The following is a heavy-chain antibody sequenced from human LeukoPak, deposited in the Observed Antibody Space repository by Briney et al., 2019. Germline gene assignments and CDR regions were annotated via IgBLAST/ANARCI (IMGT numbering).Heavy chain of an antibody. V-gene: IGHV4-34*01. Sequence: SETLSLTCAVYGGSFSGYYWSWIRQPPGEGLEWIGEINHSGSTNYNPSLKSRVTISVDTSKNQFSLKLSSVTAADTAVYYCARGESIAARRDWGQGTLVTVSS. CDR2: INHSGST. D-gene: IGHD6-6*01. CDR3: ARGESIAARRD. J-gene: IGHJ4*02. CDR1: GGSFSGYY.